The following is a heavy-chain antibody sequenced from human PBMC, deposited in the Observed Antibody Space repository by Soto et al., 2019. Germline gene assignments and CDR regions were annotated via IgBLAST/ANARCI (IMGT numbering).Heavy chain of an antibody. J-gene: IGHJ4*02. CDR2: ISAYNDNA. Sequence: QIQLLQSGAEVKKPGASVKVTCKASGYTFRNFGISWVRQAPGQGLEWMGWISAYNDNANYAQKFQGRLTMTADTSTSTGYMELRSLRSDDTAVYYCARENSYFDYWGQGTLVTVSS. CDR3: ARENSYFDY. V-gene: IGHV1-18*01. CDR1: GYTFRNFG.